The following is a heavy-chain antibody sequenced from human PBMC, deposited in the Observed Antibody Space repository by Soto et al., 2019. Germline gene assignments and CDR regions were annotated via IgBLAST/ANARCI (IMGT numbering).Heavy chain of an antibody. J-gene: IGHJ6*02. CDR1: GFTFSSYS. CDR2: ISSSSTTI. Sequence: PGGSLRLSCAASGFTFSSYSMHWVRQAPGKGLEWVSYISSSSTTIYYADSVKGRFTISRDNDKNSLYLQMNSLRDEETAVYYCGRVGHYYDSSGYYYGAYYYYGMDVWGQGTTVTVSS. V-gene: IGHV3-48*02. D-gene: IGHD3-22*01. CDR3: GRVGHYYDSSGYYYGAYYYYGMDV.